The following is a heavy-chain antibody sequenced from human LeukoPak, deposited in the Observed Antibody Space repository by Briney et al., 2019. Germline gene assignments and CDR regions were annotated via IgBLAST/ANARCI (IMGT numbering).Heavy chain of an antibody. CDR3: ARDGPDAFDI. J-gene: IGHJ3*02. Sequence: SETLSLTCTFSVGSVSSGSYYWSWIRQPPGKGLEWIGYIYYSGSTNYNPSLKSRVTMSVDTSKNQFSLKLSSVTAADTAVYYCARDGPDAFDIWGQGTMVTVST. CDR2: IYYSGST. V-gene: IGHV4-61*01. CDR1: VGSVSSGSYY.